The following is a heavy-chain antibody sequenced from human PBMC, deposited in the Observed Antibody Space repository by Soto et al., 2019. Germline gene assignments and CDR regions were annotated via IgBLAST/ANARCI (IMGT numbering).Heavy chain of an antibody. CDR3: ARNTMVRGYYYKYMDV. CDR1: GFTFSSYA. V-gene: IGHV3-20*01. Sequence: GGSLRLSCAASGFTFSSYAMSWVRQAPGKGLEWVSAISGSGGSTGYADSVKGRFTISRDNAKNSLYLQMNSLRAEDTALYHCARNTMVRGYYYKYMDVWGKGTTVTVSS. J-gene: IGHJ6*03. CDR2: ISGSGGST. D-gene: IGHD3-10*01.